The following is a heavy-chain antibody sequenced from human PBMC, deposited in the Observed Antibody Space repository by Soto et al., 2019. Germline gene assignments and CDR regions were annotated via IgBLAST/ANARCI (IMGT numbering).Heavy chain of an antibody. Sequence: PSETLSLTCDVSGASMDSYHWTWLRRPPGKGLEWIGWVYNTGRTNYRSSLENLSTISMYAAKKQFSLTLTSVTTADTDLYYSARERWEHVSNLSDALALWGQGTMVTVSS. CDR1: GASMDSYH. V-gene: IGHV4-59*01. CDR3: ARERWEHVSNLSDALAL. J-gene: IGHJ3*01. CDR2: VYNTGRT. D-gene: IGHD1-26*01.